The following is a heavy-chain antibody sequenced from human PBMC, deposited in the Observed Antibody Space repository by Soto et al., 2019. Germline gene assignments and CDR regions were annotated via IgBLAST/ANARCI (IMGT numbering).Heavy chain of an antibody. D-gene: IGHD6-19*01. J-gene: IGHJ5*02. V-gene: IGHV1-18*01. CDR1: GYTFTSYG. CDR2: ISAYNGNT. CDR3: ARPIVAVDCTGEGLDP. Sequence: QVQLVQSGAEVKKPGASVKVSCKASGYTFTSYGISWVRKAHGQGLEWMGWISAYNGNTNDAQKLQGRVTMTTDTSTGKAYMEMRGLRYDDTAVNYCARPIVAVDCTGEGLDPWGQGNLVTVSS.